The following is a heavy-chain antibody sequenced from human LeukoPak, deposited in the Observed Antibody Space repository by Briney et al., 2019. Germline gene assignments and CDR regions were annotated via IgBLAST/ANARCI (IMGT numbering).Heavy chain of an antibody. CDR1: GFTFSSYG. CDR2: ISGSGGST. J-gene: IGHJ4*02. V-gene: IGHV3-23*01. Sequence: PGGSLRLSCAASGFTFSSYGMSWVRQAPGKGLEWVSAISGSGGSTYYADSVKGRFTISRDNSKNTLYLQMNSLRAEDTAVYYCAILPEAYSSGWFRDYWGQGTLVTVSS. D-gene: IGHD6-19*01. CDR3: AILPEAYSSGWFRDY.